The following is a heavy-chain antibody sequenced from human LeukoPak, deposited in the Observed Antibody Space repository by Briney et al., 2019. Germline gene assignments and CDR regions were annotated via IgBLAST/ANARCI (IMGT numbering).Heavy chain of an antibody. CDR1: GFTFSSYA. D-gene: IGHD3-10*01. J-gene: IGHJ4*02. CDR3: ARDSKEWFGELLELNFDY. V-gene: IGHV3-23*01. Sequence: PGGSLRLSCAASGFTFSSYAMSWVRQAPGKGLEWVSAISGSGGSTYYADSVKGRFTISRDNSKNTLYLQMNSLRAEDTAVYYCARDSKEWFGELLELNFDYWGQGTLVTVSS. CDR2: ISGSGGST.